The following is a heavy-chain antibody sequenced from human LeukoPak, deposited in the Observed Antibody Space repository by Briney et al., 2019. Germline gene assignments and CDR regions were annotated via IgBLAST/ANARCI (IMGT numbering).Heavy chain of an antibody. V-gene: IGHV4-39*01. Sequence: SETLSLTCTVSGGSISSSNYFWGWIRQTPGMGLEWIGSIYYSGTIYYNPSLKSRVTISVDTSKNQFSLRLSSVTAADTAVYYCARVRSGSDYDSSGYPYAFDIWGQGTMVTVSS. CDR2: IYYSGTI. D-gene: IGHD3-22*01. CDR1: GGSISSSNYF. CDR3: ARVRSGSDYDSSGYPYAFDI. J-gene: IGHJ3*02.